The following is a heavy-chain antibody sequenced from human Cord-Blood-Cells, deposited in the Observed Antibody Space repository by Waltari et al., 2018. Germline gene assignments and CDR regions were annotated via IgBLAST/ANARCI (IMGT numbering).Heavy chain of an antibody. V-gene: IGHV5-51*01. CDR1: GYSFTSYW. D-gene: IGHD3-22*01. CDR2: IYPGDSDT. Sequence: EVQLVQSGAEVKKPGESLKISCKGSGYSFTSYWIGWVRQMPGKGLEWMGSIYPGDSDTRYSPSFQGQVTISADKSISTAYLQWSSLKASDTAMYYCATYYYDSSGYYYFDYWGQGTLVTVSS. J-gene: IGHJ4*02. CDR3: ATYYYDSSGYYYFDY.